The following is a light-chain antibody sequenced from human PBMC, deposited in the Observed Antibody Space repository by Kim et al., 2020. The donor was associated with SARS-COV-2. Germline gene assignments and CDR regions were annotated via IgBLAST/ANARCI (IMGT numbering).Light chain of an antibody. CDR2: GKN. CDR3: NSRDSSGNHWV. V-gene: IGLV3-19*01. CDR1: SLRIYY. Sequence: ALGQTVRITCQGDSLRIYYASWYQQKPVQAPVLVIYGKNNRPSGIPDRFSGSSSGNTASLTITGAQAEDEADYYCNSRDSSGNHWVFGGGTQLTVL. J-gene: IGLJ3*02.